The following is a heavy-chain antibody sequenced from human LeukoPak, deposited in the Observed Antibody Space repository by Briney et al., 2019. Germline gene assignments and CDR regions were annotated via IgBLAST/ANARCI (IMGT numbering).Heavy chain of an antibody. D-gene: IGHD3-10*01. Sequence: ASVKVSCKASGYTFTVYSMHWVRQAPGQGLEWMGWINPNSGGTNYAQKFQGRVTMTRDTSISTAYMELSRLRSDDTAVYYCARSYYYGSGSNMDVWGKGTTVTVSS. CDR1: GYTFTVYS. CDR2: INPNSGGT. V-gene: IGHV1-2*02. CDR3: ARSYYYGSGSNMDV. J-gene: IGHJ6*03.